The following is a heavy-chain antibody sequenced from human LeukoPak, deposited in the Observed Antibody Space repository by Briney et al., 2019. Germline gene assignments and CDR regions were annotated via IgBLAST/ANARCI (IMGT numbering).Heavy chain of an antibody. CDR3: ARIHRYCSGGACYVLDN. Sequence: SDTLSLTCVGSVGSVSGFCWGWIRQPRGRGLEWVGYVYYSGSTNYNPSFKSRITISVDTSRNQFSLQLSSVTAADTAVYYCARIHRYCSGGACYVLDNWGQGTLVAVSS. CDR2: VYYSGST. D-gene: IGHD2-15*01. CDR1: VGSVSGFC. J-gene: IGHJ4*02. V-gene: IGHV4-59*02.